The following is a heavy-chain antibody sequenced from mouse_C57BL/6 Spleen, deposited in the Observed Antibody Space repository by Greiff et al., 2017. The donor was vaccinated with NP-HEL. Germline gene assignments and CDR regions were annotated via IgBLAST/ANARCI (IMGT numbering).Heavy chain of an antibody. CDR3: ARRAAQATGGFAY. Sequence: EVQLVESGGGLVKPGGSLKLSCAASGFTFSDYGMHWVRQAPEKGLEWVAYISSGSSTIYYADTVKGRFTISRDNAKNTLFLQMTSLRSEDTAMYYCARRAAQATGGFAYWGQGTLVTVSA. CDR1: GFTFSDYG. V-gene: IGHV5-17*01. CDR2: ISSGSSTI. J-gene: IGHJ3*01. D-gene: IGHD3-2*02.